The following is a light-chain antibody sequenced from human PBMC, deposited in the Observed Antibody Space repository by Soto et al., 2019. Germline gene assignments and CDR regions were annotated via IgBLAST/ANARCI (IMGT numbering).Light chain of an antibody. J-gene: IGKJ1*01. CDR1: QDISND. Sequence: DIQMTQSPSSLSASVGDRVTITCRASQDISNDLAWYQQRPWKNPELLIFGTTTLQSGVPSRFSGSGSGTDFTLTISSLQPEDLAAYYCLNYDSLPWAFGQGTKVQIK. V-gene: IGKV1-27*01. CDR2: GTT. CDR3: LNYDSLPWA.